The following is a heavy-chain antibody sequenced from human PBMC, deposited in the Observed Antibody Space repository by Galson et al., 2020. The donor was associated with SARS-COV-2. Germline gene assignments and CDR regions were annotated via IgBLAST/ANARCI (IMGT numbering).Heavy chain of an antibody. V-gene: IGHV1-3*01. CDR3: ARLYYYDSSGHYPVVDY. CDR1: GYTFTSYA. J-gene: IGHJ4*02. Sequence: ASVKVSCKASGYTFTSYAMHWVRQAPGQRLEWMGWINAGNGNTKYSQKFQGRVTITRDTSASTAYMELSSLRSEDTAVYYCARLYYYDSSGHYPVVDYWGRGTLVTVSS. CDR2: INAGNGNT. D-gene: IGHD3-22*01.